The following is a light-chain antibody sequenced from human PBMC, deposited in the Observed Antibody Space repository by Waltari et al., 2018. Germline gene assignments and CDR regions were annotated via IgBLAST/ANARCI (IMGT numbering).Light chain of an antibody. CDR1: DIGSKS. Sequence: SYVLTQPPSVSVAPGKTARITCGGNDIGSKSVHWYQQKPGQAPVVVMSYDSDRPSGIPERFSGSNSGNTATLTITRVEAGDEADYYGQVWDRNPDHTEVFGGGTGVTVL. CDR2: YDS. J-gene: IGLJ3*02. V-gene: IGLV3-21*04. CDR3: QVWDRNPDHTEV.